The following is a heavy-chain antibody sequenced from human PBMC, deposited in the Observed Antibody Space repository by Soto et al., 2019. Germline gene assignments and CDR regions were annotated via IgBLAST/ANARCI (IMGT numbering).Heavy chain of an antibody. CDR3: ARNSRGLVPAAVDY. D-gene: IGHD2-2*01. CDR1: GYSISSGYY. Sequence: SETLSLTCTVSGYSISSGYYWGWIRQPPGKGLEWIGSIYHSGSTYYNPSLKSRVTISVDTSKNQFSLKLSSVTAADTAVYYCARNSRGLVPAAVDYWGQGTLVTVSS. CDR2: IYHSGST. J-gene: IGHJ4*02. V-gene: IGHV4-38-2*02.